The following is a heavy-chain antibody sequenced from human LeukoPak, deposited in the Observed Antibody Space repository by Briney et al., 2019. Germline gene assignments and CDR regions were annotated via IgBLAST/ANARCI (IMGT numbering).Heavy chain of an antibody. D-gene: IGHD1-26*01. J-gene: IGHJ4*02. Sequence: ASVKVSCKASGYTFTGYYMHWVRQAPGQGLEWMGWISAYNGNTNYAQKLQGRVTMTTDTSTSTAYMERRSLRSDDTPVYYCARKVGATSRGIFYFDYWGQGTLVTVSS. CDR1: GYTFTGYY. V-gene: IGHV1-18*04. CDR2: ISAYNGNT. CDR3: ARKVGATSRGIFYFDY.